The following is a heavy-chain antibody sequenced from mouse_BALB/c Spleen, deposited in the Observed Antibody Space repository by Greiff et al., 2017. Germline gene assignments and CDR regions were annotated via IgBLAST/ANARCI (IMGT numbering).Heavy chain of an antibody. CDR1: GFTFSSYA. D-gene: IGHD1-1*01. CDR2: ISSGGSYT. V-gene: IGHV5-9-3*01. CDR3: ARLYGSSYEGAMDY. Sequence: EVKLMESGGGLVKPGGSLKLSCAASGFTFSSYAMSWVRQTPEKRLEWVATISSGGSYTYYPDSVKGRFTISRDNAKNTLYLQMSSLRSEDTAMYYCARLYGSSYEGAMDYWGQGTSVTVSS. J-gene: IGHJ4*01.